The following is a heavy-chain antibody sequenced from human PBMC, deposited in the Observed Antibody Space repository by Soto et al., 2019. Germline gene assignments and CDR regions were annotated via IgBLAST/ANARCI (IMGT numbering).Heavy chain of an antibody. CDR1: GYIFTNLW. Sequence: GESLKISCKVSGYIFTNLWAGWVRQLPGKGLEWMGIIKPGGSNTMYSPSFQGQVTISADKFISTAYLQWSSLKASDSAIYFRARRTTEGWFDSWGQGTLVTGSS. V-gene: IGHV5-51*01. J-gene: IGHJ5*01. CDR3: ARRTTEGWFDS. D-gene: IGHD1-1*01. CDR2: IKPGGSNT.